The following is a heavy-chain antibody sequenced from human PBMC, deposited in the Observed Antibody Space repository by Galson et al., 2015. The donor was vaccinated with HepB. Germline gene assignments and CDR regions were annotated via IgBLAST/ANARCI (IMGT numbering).Heavy chain of an antibody. CDR1: GFNFSLYS. CDR2: ISSSGSYI. D-gene: IGHD3-10*01. CDR3: ARALPSGIRGGRVFDH. V-gene: IGHV3-21*01. Sequence: SLRLSCAASGFNFSLYSMNWVRQAPGKGLEWVSSISSSGSYIYYGDSVKGRCIVSRDSAKTSVYLQMNSLRGDDTAVYYCARALPSGIRGGRVFDHWGQGTLVTVS. J-gene: IGHJ4*02.